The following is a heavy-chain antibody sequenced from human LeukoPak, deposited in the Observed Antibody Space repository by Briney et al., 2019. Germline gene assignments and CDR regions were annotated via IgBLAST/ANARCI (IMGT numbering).Heavy chain of an antibody. Sequence: ASVKVSCKASGYTFTSYYMHWVRQAPGQGLEWMGIINPSGGSTSYAQKFQGRVTMTRDTSTSTVYMELSSLRSEDTAVYYCAMTGYSSGWWGAYFDYWGQGTLVTVSS. CDR1: GYTFTSYY. D-gene: IGHD6-19*01. V-gene: IGHV1-46*01. CDR3: AMTGYSSGWWGAYFDY. J-gene: IGHJ4*02. CDR2: INPSGGST.